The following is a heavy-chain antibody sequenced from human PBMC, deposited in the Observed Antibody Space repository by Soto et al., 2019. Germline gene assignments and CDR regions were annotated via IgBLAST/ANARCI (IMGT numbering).Heavy chain of an antibody. CDR1: GFTFSSYW. Sequence: PGGSLRLSCAPSGFTFSSYWMSWVRQAPGKGLEWVANIKQDGSEKYYVDSVKGRFTISRDNAKKSLYLQMNSLRAEDTAVYYCARSPYFFRGPLDYWGQGTLVTVSS. J-gene: IGHJ4*02. CDR3: ARSPYFFRGPLDY. D-gene: IGHD3-9*01. V-gene: IGHV3-7*03. CDR2: IKQDGSEK.